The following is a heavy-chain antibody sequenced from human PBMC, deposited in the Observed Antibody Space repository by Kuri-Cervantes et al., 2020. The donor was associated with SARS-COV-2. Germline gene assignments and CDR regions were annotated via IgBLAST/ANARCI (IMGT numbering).Heavy chain of an antibody. D-gene: IGHD6-19*01. J-gene: IGHJ4*02. V-gene: IGHV1-3*01. Sequence: ASVKVSCKASGYTFTSYAMHWVRQAPGQRLEWMGWINAGNGNTKYSQKFQGRVTITRDTSASTAYMELSSLRSEDTAVYYCARDDVSLGIAVAGTFFAYWGQGTLVTVAS. CDR3: ARDDVSLGIAVAGTFFAY. CDR1: GYTFTSYA. CDR2: INAGNGNT.